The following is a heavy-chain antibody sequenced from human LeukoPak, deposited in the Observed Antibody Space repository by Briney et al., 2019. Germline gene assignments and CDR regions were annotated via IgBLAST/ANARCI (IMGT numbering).Heavy chain of an antibody. CDR1: GGSISSYY. Sequence: SETLSLTCTVSGGSISSYYWSWIRQPPGKGLEWIGYIYYSGSTNYNPSLKSRVTISVDTSKNQFSLKLSSVTAADTAVYYCAREGDRVRSTGAFDIWGQGTMVTVSS. D-gene: IGHD2-8*02. V-gene: IGHV4-59*01. CDR2: IYYSGST. J-gene: IGHJ3*02. CDR3: AREGDRVRSTGAFDI.